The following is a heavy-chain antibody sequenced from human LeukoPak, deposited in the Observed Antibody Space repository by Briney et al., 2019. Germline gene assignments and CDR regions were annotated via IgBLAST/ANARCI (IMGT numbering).Heavy chain of an antibody. CDR3: ARGGVWFGEGNWLDP. D-gene: IGHD3-10*01. CDR1: GGSFSGYY. Sequence: SETLSLTCAVYGGSFSGYYWSWIRQPPGKGLEWIGEINHSGSTNYNPSLKSRVTISVDTSKNQFSLKLSSVTAADTAVYYYARGGVWFGEGNWLDPWGQGTLVTVSS. V-gene: IGHV4-34*01. J-gene: IGHJ5*02. CDR2: INHSGST.